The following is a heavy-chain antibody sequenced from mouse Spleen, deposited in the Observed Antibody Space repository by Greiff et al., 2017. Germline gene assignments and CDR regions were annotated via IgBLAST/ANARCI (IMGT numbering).Heavy chain of an antibody. CDR3: ARAGTLFAY. CDR2: ISSGGSYT. CDR1: GFTFSSYA. Sequence: EVQLVESGGGLVKPGGSLKLSCAASGFTFSSYAMSWVRQTPEKRLEWVATISSGGSYTYYPDSVKGRFTISRDNAKNTLYLQMSSLRSEDTAMYYCARAGTLFAYWGQGTLVTVSA. J-gene: IGHJ3*01. V-gene: IGHV5-9-3*01. D-gene: IGHD4-1*01.